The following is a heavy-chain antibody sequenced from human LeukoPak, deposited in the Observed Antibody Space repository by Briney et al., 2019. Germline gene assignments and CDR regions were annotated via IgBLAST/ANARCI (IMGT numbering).Heavy chain of an antibody. D-gene: IGHD6-13*01. CDR2: INPSGGST. V-gene: IGHV1-46*01. J-gene: IGHJ5*02. CDR1: GYTFTSYY. Sequence: GASVKVSCKASGYTFTSYYMHWVRQAPGQGLEWMGIINPSGGSTSYAQKFQGRVTMTRGTSTSTVYMELSSLRSEDTAVYYCARFIVTAAGTNWFDPWGQGTLVTVSS. CDR3: ARFIVTAAGTNWFDP.